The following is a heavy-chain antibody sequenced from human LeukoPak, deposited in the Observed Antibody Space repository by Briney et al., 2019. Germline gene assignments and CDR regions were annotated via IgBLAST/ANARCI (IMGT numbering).Heavy chain of an antibody. CDR1: GYTFTSYG. CDR3: ARAFSDIVVVVAATLSHDFDY. V-gene: IGHV1-18*01. Sequence: GASVKVSCKASGYTFTSYGFSWVRQAPGQGLEWMGWISAYNGNTKYAQKLQGRVTMTTDTSTSTAYMELRSLRSDDTAVYYCARAFSDIVVVVAATLSHDFDYWGQGTLVTVSS. CDR2: ISAYNGNT. D-gene: IGHD2-15*01. J-gene: IGHJ4*02.